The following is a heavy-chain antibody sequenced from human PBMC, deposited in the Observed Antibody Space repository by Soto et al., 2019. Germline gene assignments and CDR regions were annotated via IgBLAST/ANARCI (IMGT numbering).Heavy chain of an antibody. CDR2: IIPIFGTA. J-gene: IGHJ5*02. CDR3: AREDSNRSGRSKRGANSFDP. CDR1: GSTSSTYP. Sequence: EASVMVSCTTSGSTSSTYPISWVRKAPGQGLEWLGGIIPIFGTANYAQKFQGRVTITADESTSTAYMELSSLRSEDTGVYYCAREDSNRSGRSKRGANSFDPWGQGTLVTVSS. V-gene: IGHV1-69*01. D-gene: IGHD6-19*01.